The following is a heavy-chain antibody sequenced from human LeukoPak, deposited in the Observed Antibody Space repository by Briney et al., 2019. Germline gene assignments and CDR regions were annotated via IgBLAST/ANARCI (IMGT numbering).Heavy chain of an antibody. D-gene: IGHD1-26*01. CDR3: ARLANSGSYRYVDY. J-gene: IGHJ4*02. Sequence: SETLSLTCTVSGGSISSYYWSWIRQPAGKGLEWIGRIYTSGSTNYNPSLKSRVTMSVDTSKNQFFLKLSSVTAADTAVYYCARLANSGSYRYVDYWGQGTLVTVSS. V-gene: IGHV4-4*07. CDR2: IYTSGST. CDR1: GGSISSYY.